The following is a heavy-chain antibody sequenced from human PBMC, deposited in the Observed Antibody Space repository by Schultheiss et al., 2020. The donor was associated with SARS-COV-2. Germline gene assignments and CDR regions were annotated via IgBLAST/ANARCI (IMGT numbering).Heavy chain of an antibody. Sequence: SQTLSLTCTVSGGSISNFYWSWIRQPAGKGLEWLGRLYTSGTTNYNPSLKNRLTMSVDTSKNHFSLKLSSVTAADTAVYYCARVYYDSSGYPNIDYWGQGTLVTVSS. V-gene: IGHV4-4*07. CDR3: ARVYYDSSGYPNIDY. J-gene: IGHJ4*02. CDR2: LYTSGTT. CDR1: GGSISNFY. D-gene: IGHD3-22*01.